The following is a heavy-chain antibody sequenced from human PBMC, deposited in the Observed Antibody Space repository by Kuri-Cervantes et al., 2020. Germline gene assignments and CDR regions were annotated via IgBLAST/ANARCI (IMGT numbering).Heavy chain of an antibody. J-gene: IGHJ6*03. CDR2: ISNSSSYI. Sequence: GGSLRLSCAASGFTFSSYSMNWVRQAPGKGLEWVSSISNSSSYIYYADSVKGRFTISRDNAKNSLYLQMNSLRAEDTAVYYCAKGTTTSIAARLGYYYYMDVWGKGTTVTVSS. D-gene: IGHD6-6*01. CDR3: AKGTTTSIAARLGYYYYMDV. CDR1: GFTFSSYS. V-gene: IGHV3-21*01.